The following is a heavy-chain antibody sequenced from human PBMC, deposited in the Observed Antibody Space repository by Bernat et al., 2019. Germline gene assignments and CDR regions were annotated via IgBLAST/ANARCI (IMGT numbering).Heavy chain of an antibody. V-gene: IGHV3-9*01. CDR1: GFTFDDYA. CDR2: ISWNSGSI. J-gene: IGHJ4*02. CDR3: AKDSSSSWYRDFDH. D-gene: IGHD6-13*01. Sequence: EVQLVESGGGLVQPGRSLRLSCAASGFTFDDYAMHWVRQAPGKGLEWVSGISWNSGSIGYADSVKGRFTISRDNAKNSLYLQMNSLRAEDTALYYCAKDSSSSWYRDFDHWGQGTLVTVSS.